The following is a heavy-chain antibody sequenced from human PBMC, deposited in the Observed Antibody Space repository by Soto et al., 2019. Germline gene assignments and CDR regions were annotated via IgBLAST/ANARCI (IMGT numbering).Heavy chain of an antibody. CDR3: AASYYYDSSGYYYYGMDV. CDR1: GFTFTSSA. CDR2: IVVGSGNT. J-gene: IGHJ6*02. D-gene: IGHD3-22*01. V-gene: IGHV1-58*02. Sequence: QMQLVQSGPEVKKPGTSVKVSCKASGFTFTSSAMQWVRQARGQRLEWIGWIVVGSGNTNYAQKFQERVTITRDMXTXTXXMELSSLRSEDTAVYYCAASYYYDSSGYYYYGMDVWGQGTTVTVSS.